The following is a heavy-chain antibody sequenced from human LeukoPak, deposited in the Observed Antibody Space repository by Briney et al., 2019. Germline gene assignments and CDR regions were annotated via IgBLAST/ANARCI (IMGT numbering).Heavy chain of an antibody. CDR3: ARGPVRDGYNYALDY. CDR1: GFTFSSYV. CDR2: ISYDGSNK. D-gene: IGHD5-24*01. J-gene: IGHJ4*02. V-gene: IGHV3-30*03. Sequence: PGRSLRLSCAASGFTFSSYVMHWVRQAPGKGLEWVAFISYDGSNKYYADSVKGRCTISRDNSKNTVYLQMNSLRAEDTAVYYCARGPVRDGYNYALDYWGQGTLVTVSS.